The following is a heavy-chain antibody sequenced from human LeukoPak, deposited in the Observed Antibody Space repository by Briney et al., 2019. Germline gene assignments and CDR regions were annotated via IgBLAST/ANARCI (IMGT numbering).Heavy chain of an antibody. D-gene: IGHD3-3*01. CDR3: ARDAGGYYIGYYFDY. CDR1: GGTFSSYA. J-gene: IGHJ4*02. Sequence: GASVKVSCKASGGTFSSYAISWVQQAPGQGLEWMGGIIPIFGTANYAQKFQGRVTITADESTSTAYMELSSLRSEDTAVYYCARDAGGYYIGYYFDYWGRGTLVTVSS. V-gene: IGHV1-69*13. CDR2: IIPIFGTA.